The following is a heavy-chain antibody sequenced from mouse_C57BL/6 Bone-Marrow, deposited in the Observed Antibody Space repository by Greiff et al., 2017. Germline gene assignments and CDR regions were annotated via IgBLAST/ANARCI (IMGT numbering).Heavy chain of an antibody. Sequence: VQGVESGPGLVAPSQSLSITCTVSGFSLTSYAISWVRQPPGKGLEWLGVIWTGGGTNYNSALKSRLSISKDNSKSQFFLKISSLQTDDTASYYCARRGSSYWYFDVWGTGTTVTVSS. V-gene: IGHV2-9-1*01. CDR1: GFSLTSYA. D-gene: IGHD1-1*01. CDR3: ARRGSSYWYFDV. J-gene: IGHJ1*03. CDR2: IWTGGGT.